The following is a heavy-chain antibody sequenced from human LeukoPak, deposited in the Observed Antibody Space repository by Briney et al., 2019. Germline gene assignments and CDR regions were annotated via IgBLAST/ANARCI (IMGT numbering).Heavy chain of an antibody. J-gene: IGHJ4*02. Sequence: ASVKVSCKASGYTFTRYYIHCLRQAPAQGLERMGWINPNNGGTKYAQRFQGRVTMTRATSINTAYLELRRLKSDDTAGYHCARGPSNGAFDFWGQGTLVTVSS. V-gene: IGHV1-2*02. CDR3: ARGPSNGAFDF. CDR1: GYTFTRYY. CDR2: INPNNGGT.